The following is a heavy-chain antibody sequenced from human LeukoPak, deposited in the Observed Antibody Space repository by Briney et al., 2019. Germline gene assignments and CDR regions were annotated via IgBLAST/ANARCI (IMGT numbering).Heavy chain of an antibody. CDR2: ISGSGGRT. CDR1: GFTFSSYS. D-gene: IGHD3-22*01. J-gene: IGHJ4*02. V-gene: IGHV3-23*01. CDR3: AKLRDYYDSSDCNY. Sequence: GGSLRLSCAASGFTFSSYSMNWVRQAPRKGLEWVSAISGSGGRTYYADSGKGRFTISRDNSKNTLYLQMNSLRAEDTAVYYCAKLRDYYDSSDCNYWGQGTLVTVSS.